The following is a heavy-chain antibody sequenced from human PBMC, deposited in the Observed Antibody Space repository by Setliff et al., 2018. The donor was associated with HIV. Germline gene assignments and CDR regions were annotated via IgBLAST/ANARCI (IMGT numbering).Heavy chain of an antibody. V-gene: IGHV1-18*01. CDR3: ARDRGTAYCSGGNCPYYMDVWGSYRHNSYYFDY. J-gene: IGHJ4*02. D-gene: IGHD2-15*01. CDR1: GYTFSSHG. CDR2: ISAYNGNT. Sequence: ASVKVSCKVSGYTFSSHGISWVRQAPGQGLEWMGWISAYNGNTDYAQKFQGRVTMTTDTSTSTAYMELRSLRSDDTAVYYCARDRGTAYCSGGNCPYYMDVWGSYRHNSYYFDYWGQGTLVTVSS.